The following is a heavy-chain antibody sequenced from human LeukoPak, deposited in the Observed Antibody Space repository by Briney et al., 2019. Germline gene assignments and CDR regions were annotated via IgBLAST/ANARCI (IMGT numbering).Heavy chain of an antibody. Sequence: GGSLRLSCAASGFTFSSYAMTWVRQAPGKGLEWVSVIVGSGNSANYADSVKGRFTISRDSSRNMVYLQMNRLRAEDTAVYYCASRLYSGSYYDYWGQGTLVTVSS. J-gene: IGHJ4*02. CDR3: ASRLYSGSYYDY. D-gene: IGHD1-26*01. CDR2: IVGSGNSA. CDR1: GFTFSSYA. V-gene: IGHV3-23*01.